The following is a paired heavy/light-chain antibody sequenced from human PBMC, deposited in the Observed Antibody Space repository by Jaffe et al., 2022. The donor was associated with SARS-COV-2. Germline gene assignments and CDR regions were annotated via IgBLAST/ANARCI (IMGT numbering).Light chain of an antibody. CDR1: QSISRH. J-gene: IGKJ1*01. CDR2: AVS. Sequence: DIQMTQSPSSLSASVGDTVNVSCRASQSISRHLNWYQQKPGTAPEVLIYAVSTLKTGVPSRFSGSGSGTDFTLTISNLQPEDFATYYCQQNYNAPRTFGRGTKVEV. CDR3: QQNYNAPRT. V-gene: IGKV1-39*01.
Heavy chain of an antibody. D-gene: IGHD2-2*01. CDR2: INQSGDT. CDR1: GGSLSGNS. CDR3: AREQYAIIAPAGRTRVKPQRWFDP. J-gene: IGHJ5*02. V-gene: IGHV4-34*01. Sequence: QVQMRQWGAGLLKPSETLSLTCEVNGGSLSGNSWTWIRQSPGKGLEWIGEINQSGDTNYNPSLESRVTISVGTSKNQFSLNVRSVTAADTAVYYCAREQYAIIAPAGRTRVKPQRWFDPWGQGTLVTVSS.